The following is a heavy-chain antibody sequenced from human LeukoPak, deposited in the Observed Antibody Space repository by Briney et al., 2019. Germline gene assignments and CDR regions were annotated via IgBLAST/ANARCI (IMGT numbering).Heavy chain of an antibody. CDR3: ASPGTIETGAAFDM. CDR1: GGSISSSSYY. Sequence: PSETLSLTCTVSGGSISSSSYYWGWIRQPPGKGLEWIGEIYHSGSTNYNPSLKSRVTVLVDKSKNQFSLRLNSMTAADTAVYYCASPGTIETGAAFDMWGQGTMVTVSS. V-gene: IGHV4-39*07. D-gene: IGHD1-1*01. CDR2: IYHSGST. J-gene: IGHJ3*02.